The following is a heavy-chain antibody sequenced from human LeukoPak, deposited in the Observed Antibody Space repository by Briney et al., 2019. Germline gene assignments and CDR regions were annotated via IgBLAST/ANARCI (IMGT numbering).Heavy chain of an antibody. CDR3: NIAAGGTDLYFDY. CDR1: GVSFSGYY. D-gene: IGHD6-13*01. Sequence: NASETLSLTCAVYGVSFSGYYWSWLRQPPGKGLEWIGEINHSGSTNYNPSLKSRVTISVDTSKNQFSLKLSSVTAADTAVYYCNIAAGGTDLYFDYWGQGTLVTVSS. J-gene: IGHJ4*02. V-gene: IGHV4-34*01. CDR2: INHSGST.